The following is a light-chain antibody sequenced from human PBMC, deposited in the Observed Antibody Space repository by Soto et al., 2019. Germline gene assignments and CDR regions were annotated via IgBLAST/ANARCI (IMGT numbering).Light chain of an antibody. CDR2: GAS. CDR3: QQYNNWPPYT. CDR1: QTVRNN. V-gene: IGKV3-15*01. Sequence: EFVLTQSPGTLSLSPGERATLSCRASQTVRNNYLAWYQQKPGQAPRLLMYGASTRATGIPARFSGSGSGTEFTLTISSLQSEDFAVYYCQQYNNWPPYTLGQGAKVDIK. J-gene: IGKJ2*01.